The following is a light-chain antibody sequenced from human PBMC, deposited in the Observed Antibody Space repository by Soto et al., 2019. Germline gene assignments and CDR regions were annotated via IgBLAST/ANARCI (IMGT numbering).Light chain of an antibody. Sequence: EVVLTQSVVILSLTPKERAILSCRASQSVSSYLAWYQQKPGQAPRLLIYDASNRATGIPARFSGSGSGTDFTLTISSLEPEDFAVYYCQPRIQLIPFGQGTRLAI. CDR2: DAS. CDR1: QSVSSY. CDR3: QPRIQLIP. J-gene: IGKJ5*01. V-gene: IGKV3-11*01.